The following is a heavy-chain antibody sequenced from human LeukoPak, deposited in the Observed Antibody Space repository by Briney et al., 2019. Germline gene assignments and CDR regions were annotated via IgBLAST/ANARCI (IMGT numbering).Heavy chain of an antibody. CDR2: MYIGGTR. CDR1: GVSISTYY. V-gene: IGHV4-4*07. J-gene: IGHJ5*02. CDR3: ARDLPRENSYAYGFWFDP. Sequence: NPSETLSLTCSVSGVSISTYYWTWIRQPAGKGLEWIGRMYIGGTRNHNPSLKSRVTMSIDTSKNQFSLKLSSVTAADTAVYYCARDLPRENSYAYGFWFDPWGQGTLVTVSS. D-gene: IGHD3-16*01.